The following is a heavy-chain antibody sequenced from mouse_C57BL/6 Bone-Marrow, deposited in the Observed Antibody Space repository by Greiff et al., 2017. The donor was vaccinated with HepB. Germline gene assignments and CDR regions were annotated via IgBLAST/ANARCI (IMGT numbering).Heavy chain of an antibody. CDR2: ILPGGGST. CDR3: ARGRRHYDSNYLAGFAY. Sequence: QVQLQQSGAALMKPGASVKLSCQAPGSTFTGYWIEWVTQRPGHGLEWIGEILPGGGSTNYNEKFKGKATFTADTSSNTAYRQLSSLTTEDSAMDYGARGRRHYDSNYLAGFAYWGQGTLVTVSA. CDR1: GSTFTGYW. V-gene: IGHV1-9*01. J-gene: IGHJ3*01. D-gene: IGHD2-5*01.